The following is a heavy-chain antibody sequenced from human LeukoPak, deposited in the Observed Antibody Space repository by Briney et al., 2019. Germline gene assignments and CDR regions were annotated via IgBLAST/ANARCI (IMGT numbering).Heavy chain of an antibody. CDR1: GYTFTSYD. J-gene: IGHJ3*02. Sequence: ASVKVSCEASGYTFTSYDMHWVRQAPGQGLEWMGWINPNNGNTNYAQKFQGRVTMTRDTSMSTAYMELNRLRSDDTAVYYCAREVNAVTDAFDIWGQGTMVTVSS. CDR2: INPNNGNT. D-gene: IGHD2-21*01. CDR3: AREVNAVTDAFDI. V-gene: IGHV1-2*02.